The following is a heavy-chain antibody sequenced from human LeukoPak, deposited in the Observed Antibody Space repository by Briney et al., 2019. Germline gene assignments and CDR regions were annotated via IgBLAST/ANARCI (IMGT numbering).Heavy chain of an antibody. CDR3: VKGEGSGYYYGTFDY. D-gene: IGHD3-22*01. V-gene: IGHV3-64D*06. Sequence: GGSLRLSCSASGFTFSSYAMHWARQAPGKGLEYVSAISSNGGSTYYADSVKGRFTISRDNSKNTLYLQMSSLRAEDTAVYYCVKGEGSGYYYGTFDYWGQGTLVTVSS. J-gene: IGHJ4*02. CDR2: ISSNGGST. CDR1: GFTFSSYA.